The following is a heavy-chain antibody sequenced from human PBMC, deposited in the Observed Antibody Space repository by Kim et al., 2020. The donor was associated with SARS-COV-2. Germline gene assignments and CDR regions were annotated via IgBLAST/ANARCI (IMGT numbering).Heavy chain of an antibody. Sequence: ASVKVSCKVSGYTLTELSMHWVRQAPGKGLEWMGGFDPEDGETIYAQKFQGRVTMTEDTSTDTAYMELSSLRSEDTAVYYCATSGYWLVLSGGMDVWGQGTTVTVSS. D-gene: IGHD6-19*01. J-gene: IGHJ6*02. V-gene: IGHV1-24*01. CDR1: GYTLTELS. CDR3: ATSGYWLVLSGGMDV. CDR2: FDPEDGET.